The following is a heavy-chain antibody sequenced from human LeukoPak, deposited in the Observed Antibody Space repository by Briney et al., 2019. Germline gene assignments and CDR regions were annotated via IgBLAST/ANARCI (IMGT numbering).Heavy chain of an antibody. Sequence: GGSLRLSCAASGFTFSRYTIHWVRQAPGKGLEWVAFISYDGSYKYYADSLKGRFTISRDNSKNTLYLQMNSLRTEDTAVYYCARDLVWFGEPKGYYNYMDVWGKGTTVTVSS. CDR3: ARDLVWFGEPKGYYNYMDV. CDR1: GFTFSRYT. J-gene: IGHJ6*03. D-gene: IGHD3-10*01. CDR2: ISYDGSYK. V-gene: IGHV3-30*04.